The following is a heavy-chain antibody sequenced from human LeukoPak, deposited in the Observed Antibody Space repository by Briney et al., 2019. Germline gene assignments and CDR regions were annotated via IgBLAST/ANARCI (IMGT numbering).Heavy chain of an antibody. CDR1: GYTFTGYY. CDR3: ASRPDQHLLYYFDY. J-gene: IGHJ4*02. V-gene: IGHV1-2*02. D-gene: IGHD2-15*01. Sequence: GASVRVSCKASGYTFTGYYMHWVRQAPGQGLEWMGWINPNSGGTKYAQKFQGRVTMTSDASISTAYMELSSLRSDDTAVYYCASRPDQHLLYYFDYWGQGALVTVSS. CDR2: INPNSGGT.